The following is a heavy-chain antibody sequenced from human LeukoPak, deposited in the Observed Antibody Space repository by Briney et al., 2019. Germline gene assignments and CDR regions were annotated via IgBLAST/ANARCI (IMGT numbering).Heavy chain of an antibody. Sequence: GGSLRLYCAASGFTFSGYAMSWVRQAPGKGLEWVSALSGSGGSTSYAESGMGRFTISRDNSKDTLYLQMSSLRAEDTAVYDCAKPYTRHITSRTGFHYWGQGTLVTVSS. V-gene: IGHV3-23*01. CDR1: GFTFSGYA. J-gene: IGHJ4*02. CDR3: AKPYTRHITSRTGFHY. D-gene: IGHD2-21*01. CDR2: LSGSGGST.